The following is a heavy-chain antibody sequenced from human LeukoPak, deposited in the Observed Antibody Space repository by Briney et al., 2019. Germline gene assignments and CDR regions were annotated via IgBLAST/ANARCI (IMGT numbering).Heavy chain of an antibody. J-gene: IGHJ4*02. Sequence: SETLSLTCTVSGGSISSYYWSWIRQPPGKGLEWIGYIYYSGSTNYNPSLKSRVTISVDTSKNQFSLKLSSVTAADTAVYYCARGGDYYDSSGYYPYFDYWGQGTLVTVSS. V-gene: IGHV4-59*01. CDR1: GGSISSYY. CDR2: IYYSGST. D-gene: IGHD3-22*01. CDR3: ARGGDYYDSSGYYPYFDY.